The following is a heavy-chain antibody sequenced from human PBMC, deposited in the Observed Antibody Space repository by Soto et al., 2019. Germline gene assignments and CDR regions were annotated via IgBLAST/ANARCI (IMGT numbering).Heavy chain of an antibody. CDR3: ARDTLVVVPAAIPKKSNWFDP. V-gene: IGHV4-31*03. CDR1: GGTISIGGYY. J-gene: IGHJ5*02. CDR2: IYYSGST. Sequence: SETLSLTCTVSGGTISIGGYYWSWIRQHPGKGLEWIGYIYYSGSTYYNPSLKSRVTISVETSKNQFSLKLSSVTAADTAVYYCARDTLVVVPAAIPKKSNWFDPCGQGARVTV. D-gene: IGHD2-2*02.